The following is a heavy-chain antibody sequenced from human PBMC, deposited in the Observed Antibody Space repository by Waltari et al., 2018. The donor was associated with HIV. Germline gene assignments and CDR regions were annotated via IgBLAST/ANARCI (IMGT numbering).Heavy chain of an antibody. J-gene: IGHJ4*02. CDR2: ISGSGGST. CDR1: GFTFSSYA. Sequence: EVQLLESGGGLVQPGGSLRLSCAASGFTFSSYAMSWVRQAPGKGLEWVSAISGSGGSTYYADPVKGRFTISRDNSKNTLYLQMNSLRAEDTAVYYCAKAHCSSTSCYHSIHLKYYFDYWGQGTLVTVSS. D-gene: IGHD2-2*01. CDR3: AKAHCSSTSCYHSIHLKYYFDY. V-gene: IGHV3-23*01.